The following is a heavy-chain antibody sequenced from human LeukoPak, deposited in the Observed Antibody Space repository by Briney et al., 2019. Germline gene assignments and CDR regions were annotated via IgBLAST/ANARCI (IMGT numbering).Heavy chain of an antibody. J-gene: IGHJ5*02. CDR3: ARAAELVDRFDP. V-gene: IGHV4-38-2*02. D-gene: IGHD1-7*01. CDR2: IYHSGST. Sequence: SETLSLTCTVSGYSISSGYYWGWIRQPPGKGLEWIGSIYHSGSTYYNPSLKSRVTISVDTSKNQFSLKLSSVTAADTAVYYCARAAELVDRFDPWGQGTLVTVSS. CDR1: GYSISSGYY.